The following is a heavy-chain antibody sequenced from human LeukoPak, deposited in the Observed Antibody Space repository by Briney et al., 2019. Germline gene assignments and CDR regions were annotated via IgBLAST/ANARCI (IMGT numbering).Heavy chain of an antibody. V-gene: IGHV4-30-2*01. J-gene: IGHJ4*02. CDR1: GGSISSGGYS. CDR3: ARGLTTVTYFDY. Sequence: PSQTLSLTCAVSGGSISSGGYSWGWIRQPPGKGLEWIGYIYHSGSTYYNPSLKSRVTISVDRSRNQFSLKLSSVTAADTAVYYCARGLTTVTYFDYWGQGTLVTVSS. D-gene: IGHD4-11*01. CDR2: IYHSGST.